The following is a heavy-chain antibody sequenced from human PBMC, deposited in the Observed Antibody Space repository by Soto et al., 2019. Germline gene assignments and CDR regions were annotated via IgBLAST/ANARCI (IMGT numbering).Heavy chain of an antibody. Sequence: GESLKISCKGSGYSFTSYWIGWVRQMPGKGLEWMGIIYPGDSDTRYSPSFQGQVTISADKSISTAYLQWSSLKASDTAMYYCARTYYDFSWDVAADGFYRWFDPWGQGTLVTVSS. J-gene: IGHJ5*02. V-gene: IGHV5-51*01. CDR2: IYPGDSDT. D-gene: IGHD3-3*01. CDR3: ARTYYDFSWDVAADGFYRWFDP. CDR1: GYSFTSYW.